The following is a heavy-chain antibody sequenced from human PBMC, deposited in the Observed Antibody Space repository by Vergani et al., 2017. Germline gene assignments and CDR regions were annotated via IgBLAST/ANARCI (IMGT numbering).Heavy chain of an antibody. D-gene: IGHD5-18*01. CDR2: IYSGGST. J-gene: IGHJ4*02. Sequence: VQLVESGGGVVQPGRSLRLSCAASGFTVSSNYMSWVRQAPGKGLEWVSVIYSGGSTYYADSVKGRFTISRDNSKNTLYLQVNSLRAEGTAVYYCARERESDTALIYFDYWGQGTLVTVSS. V-gene: IGHV3-66*01. CDR1: GFTVSSNY. CDR3: ARERESDTALIYFDY.